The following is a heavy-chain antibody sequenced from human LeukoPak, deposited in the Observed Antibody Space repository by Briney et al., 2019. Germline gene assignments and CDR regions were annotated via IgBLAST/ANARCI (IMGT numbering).Heavy chain of an antibody. Sequence: GRSLRLSCAASVFTLSRYSTNWVPHAPGKGLEWVSSISSSSSYIYYADSVKGRFTISRDNAKNSLYLQMNSLRAEDTAVYYCARASSRLDFDYWGQGTLVTVSS. J-gene: IGHJ4*02. D-gene: IGHD6-13*01. CDR3: ARASSRLDFDY. CDR2: ISSSSSYI. V-gene: IGHV3-21*01. CDR1: VFTLSRYS.